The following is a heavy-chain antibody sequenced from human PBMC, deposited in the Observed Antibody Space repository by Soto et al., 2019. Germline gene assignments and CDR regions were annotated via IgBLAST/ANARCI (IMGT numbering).Heavy chain of an antibody. CDR2: ISGDGGST. D-gene: IGHD1-7*01. J-gene: IGHJ4*02. CDR3: ARSLPGTYGAFDL. CDR1: EFTFRSYW. Sequence: GGSLRLSCAASEFTFRSYWMHWVRQSPGKGLVWVSRISGDGGSTTYADSVGGRFTISRDNAKNTVYLQMDSLRAEDTAVYYCARSLPGTYGAFDLWGQGTLVTVSS. V-gene: IGHV3-74*01.